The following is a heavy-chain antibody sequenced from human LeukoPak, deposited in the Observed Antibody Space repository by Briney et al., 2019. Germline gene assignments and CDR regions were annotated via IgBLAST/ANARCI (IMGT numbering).Heavy chain of an antibody. D-gene: IGHD1-1*01. CDR1: GFTFNNYA. Sequence: GGSLRLSCASSGFTFNNYAMTWVRQAPGKGLELVSSITASGGSTYCADSVKGRFTISRDNSKNTLYLQMSSLRAEDTAVYYCARDYPTSGIVTIFDYWGQRTLVTVSS. V-gene: IGHV3-23*01. CDR3: ARDYPTSGIVTIFDY. J-gene: IGHJ4*02. CDR2: ITASGGST.